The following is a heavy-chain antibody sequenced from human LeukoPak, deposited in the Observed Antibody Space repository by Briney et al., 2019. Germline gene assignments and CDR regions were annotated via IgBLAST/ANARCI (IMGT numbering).Heavy chain of an antibody. CDR2: ISGSGGAT. CDR3: AKNHSDGYLDY. D-gene: IGHD5-24*01. CDR1: GFTFSSYG. Sequence: GGSMRLSCAASGFTFSSYGMSWVRQAPGKGLEWVSAISGSGGATYYADSVKGRFTISRDNSKNTLYLQMNSLRAEDTAVYYCAKNHSDGYLDYWGQGTLATVSS. J-gene: IGHJ4*02. V-gene: IGHV3-23*01.